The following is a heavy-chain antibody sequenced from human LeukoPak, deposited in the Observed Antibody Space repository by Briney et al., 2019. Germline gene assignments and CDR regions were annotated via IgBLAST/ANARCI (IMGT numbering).Heavy chain of an antibody. V-gene: IGHV1-18*01. J-gene: IGHJ4*02. Sequence: ASVKVSCKASGYTFTSYGITWVRQAPGQGLEWMAWISVYNGNRRYAQTFQGRVTLTTDKSTTTAYMELRSLRSDDTATYYCAIDGRLEYSHFYYFDYWGQGTQVTVSS. CDR3: AIDGRLEYSHFYYFDY. CDR2: ISVYNGNR. CDR1: GYTFTSYG. D-gene: IGHD6-6*01.